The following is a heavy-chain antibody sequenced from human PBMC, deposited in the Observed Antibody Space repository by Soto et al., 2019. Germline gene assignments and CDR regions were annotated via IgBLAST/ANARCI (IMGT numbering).Heavy chain of an antibody. V-gene: IGHV3-9*02. D-gene: IGHD3-10*01. J-gene: IGHJ6*02. CDR3: AKDRSSGSPFYGMDF. CDR2: FKWNSGDV. CDR1: GFTSGDYA. Sequence: GGSLSLSCAASGFTSGDYAMHWVRQVPGKGLEWVSGFKWNSGDVGYADSVKGRFTISRDNARNSLYLQMTSLRPEGTAVYYCAKDRSSGSPFYGMDFWGQGTMVTVSS.